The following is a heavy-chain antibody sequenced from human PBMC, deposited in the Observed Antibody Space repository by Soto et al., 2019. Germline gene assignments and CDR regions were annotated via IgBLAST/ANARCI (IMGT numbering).Heavy chain of an antibody. Sequence: QVQLVQSGAEVKKPGSSVKVSCKASGGTFSSYAISWVRQAPGQGLEWMGGIIPIFGTANYAQKFQGRVTITADEATSTACMELSSLRSEDTAVYYCARAQVGATDLDYYYYGMDVWGQGTTVTVSS. V-gene: IGHV1-69*01. D-gene: IGHD1-26*01. CDR1: GGTFSSYA. CDR2: IIPIFGTA. CDR3: ARAQVGATDLDYYYYGMDV. J-gene: IGHJ6*02.